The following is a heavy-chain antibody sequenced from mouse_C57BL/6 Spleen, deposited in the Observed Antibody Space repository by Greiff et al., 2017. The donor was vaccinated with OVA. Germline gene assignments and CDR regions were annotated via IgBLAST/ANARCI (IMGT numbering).Heavy chain of an antibody. J-gene: IGHJ3*01. V-gene: IGHV5-17*01. D-gene: IGHD2-5*01. CDR1: GFTFSDYG. Sequence: EVKLVESGGGLVKPGGSLKLSCAASGFTFSDYGMHWVRQAPEKGLEWVAYISSGSSTIYYADTVKGRFPISRDNAKNTLFLQMTSLRSEDTAMYYCARHDSNLFAYWGQGTLVTVSA. CDR2: ISSGSSTI. CDR3: ARHDSNLFAY.